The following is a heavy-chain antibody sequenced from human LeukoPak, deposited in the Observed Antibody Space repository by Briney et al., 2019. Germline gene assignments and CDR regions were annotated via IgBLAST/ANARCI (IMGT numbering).Heavy chain of an antibody. V-gene: IGHV4-38-2*02. D-gene: IGHD3-22*01. Sequence: SETLSLTCDVSGYSISSDYSWGWIRQPRGKGLEWIGSINHSGTSYYNPSLKSRVTISVDTSKNQFSLKLSSVTAADTAVYYCARDKWDTSGYYRGSFDYWGQGTLVTVSS. CDR1: GYSISSDYS. CDR3: ARDKWDTSGYYRGSFDY. CDR2: INHSGTS. J-gene: IGHJ4*02.